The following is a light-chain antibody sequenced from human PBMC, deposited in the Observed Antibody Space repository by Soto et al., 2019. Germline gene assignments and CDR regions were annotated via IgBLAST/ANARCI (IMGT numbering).Light chain of an antibody. J-gene: IGKJ1*01. Sequence: EIQMTQSPSSLSASVGDRVTITCRASQGISHYLAWYQQKPGKVRKLLIYAAYTLQSGDPSRFRGSGSGTDFTLTISSLQPDDVSTYYCQKYNSAPLTFRRGT. CDR2: AAY. V-gene: IGKV1-27*01. CDR3: QKYNSAPLT. CDR1: QGISHY.